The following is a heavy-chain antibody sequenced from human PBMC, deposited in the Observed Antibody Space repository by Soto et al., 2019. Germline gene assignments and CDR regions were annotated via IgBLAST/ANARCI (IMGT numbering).Heavy chain of an antibody. CDR1: GFTFSSYW. D-gene: IGHD3-22*01. Sequence: GGSLRLSCAASGFTFSSYWMSWVRQAPGKGLEWVANIKQDGSEKYYVDSVKGRFTISRDNAKNSLYLQMNSLRAEDTAVYYCARESYYYDSSGYYYHFDDWGQGTLVTVSS. CDR2: IKQDGSEK. J-gene: IGHJ4*02. V-gene: IGHV3-7*01. CDR3: ARESYYYDSSGYYYHFDD.